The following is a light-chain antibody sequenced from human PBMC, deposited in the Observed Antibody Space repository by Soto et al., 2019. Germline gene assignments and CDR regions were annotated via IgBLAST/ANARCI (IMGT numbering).Light chain of an antibody. J-gene: IGLJ2*01. V-gene: IGLV2-8*01. CDR2: EVS. Sequence: QSALTQPPSASGSPGQSVTISCTGTSSDVGGYNFVSWYQQHPGKAPKLMIYEVSERPSGVPDRFSGSKSGNTASLTVSGLQAEEEADYYCSSYAGSNIVVFGGGTKVTVL. CDR1: SSDVGGYNF. CDR3: SSYAGSNIVV.